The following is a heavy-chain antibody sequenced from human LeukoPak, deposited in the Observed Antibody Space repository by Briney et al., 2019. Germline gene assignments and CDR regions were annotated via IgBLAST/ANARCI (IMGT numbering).Heavy chain of an antibody. V-gene: IGHV3-23*01. CDR1: GFTFSSYG. CDR3: AKDPSSGWYFFDY. CDR2: ISGSGGST. Sequence: GGSLRLSCAASGFTFSSYGMSWVRQAPGKGLEWVSAISGSGGSTYYADSVKGRFTISRDKSKNTLYLQMNSLRAEDTAVYYCAKDPSSGWYFFDYWGQGTLVTVSS. D-gene: IGHD6-19*01. J-gene: IGHJ4*02.